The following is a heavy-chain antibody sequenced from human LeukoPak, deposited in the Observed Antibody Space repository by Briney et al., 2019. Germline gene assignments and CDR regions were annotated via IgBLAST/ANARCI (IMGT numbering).Heavy chain of an antibody. Sequence: SVKVSCKASGGTFSSYAISWVRQAPGQGLEWMGRIIPIFGTANYAQKFQGRVTITTDESTSTAYMELSSLRSEDTAVYYCTRGPREDILTGQKYYYYYMDVWGKGTTVTVSS. CDR3: TRGPREDILTGQKYYYYYMDV. CDR1: GGTFSSYA. J-gene: IGHJ6*03. CDR2: IIPIFGTA. D-gene: IGHD3-9*01. V-gene: IGHV1-69*05.